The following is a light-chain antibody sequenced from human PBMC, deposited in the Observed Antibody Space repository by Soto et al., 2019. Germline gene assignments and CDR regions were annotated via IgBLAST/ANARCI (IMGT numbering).Light chain of an antibody. J-gene: IGKJ5*01. Sequence: EIVLTQSPATLSLCPGERATLSCRASQSVSSYLAWYQQKPGQAPRLLLYDASNRATGIPARFSGSGSGTDFTLTISSLEPEDFAVYYCQQRSNWRITFGQGTRLEIK. CDR3: QQRSNWRIT. V-gene: IGKV3-11*01. CDR2: DAS. CDR1: QSVSSY.